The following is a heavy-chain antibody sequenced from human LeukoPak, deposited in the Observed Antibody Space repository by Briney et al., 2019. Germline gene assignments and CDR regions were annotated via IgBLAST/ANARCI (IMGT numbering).Heavy chain of an antibody. CDR1: GFTVSSNY. CDR2: IYSGGST. V-gene: IGHV3-66*01. D-gene: IGHD1-14*01. CDR3: ARDSFETDIDY. Sequence: GGSLRLSCAASGFTVSSNYMSWVRQAPGKGLEWVSVIYSGGSTYYADSVKGRFTISRDNVKNSLYLQINSLRAEDTAVYYCARDSFETDIDYWGQGTLVTVSS. J-gene: IGHJ4*02.